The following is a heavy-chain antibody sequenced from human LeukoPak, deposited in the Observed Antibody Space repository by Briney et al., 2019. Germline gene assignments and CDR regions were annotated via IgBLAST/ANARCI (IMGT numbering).Heavy chain of an antibody. CDR3: ARHDFGVYDFSAFDI. J-gene: IGHJ3*02. D-gene: IGHD5/OR15-5a*01. CDR1: GGSISSSTYY. CDR2: VLYSGTT. Sequence: SETLSLTCSVSGGSISSSTYYWGWIRQPPGKGLEWIGSVLYSGTTHYNPSPKNRVSVSVDTSKNQFSLDLRSVTAADTALYYCARHDFGVYDFSAFDIWGQGTLIRVSS. V-gene: IGHV4-39*01.